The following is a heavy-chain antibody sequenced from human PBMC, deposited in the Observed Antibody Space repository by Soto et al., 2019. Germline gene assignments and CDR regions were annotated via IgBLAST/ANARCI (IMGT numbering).Heavy chain of an antibody. Sequence: QLQLQESGSGLVKPSQTLSLTCAVSGGSLSSGGYSWSWIRQPPGKGLEWIGHIFHSGSTYYNPSLKSRVTISVDRSKNQFSLKLSSVTAADTAVYYCARGLAAYNWFDPWGQGTLVTVSS. CDR1: GGSLSSGGYS. D-gene: IGHD6-25*01. J-gene: IGHJ5*02. V-gene: IGHV4-30-2*01. CDR3: ARGLAAYNWFDP. CDR2: IFHSGST.